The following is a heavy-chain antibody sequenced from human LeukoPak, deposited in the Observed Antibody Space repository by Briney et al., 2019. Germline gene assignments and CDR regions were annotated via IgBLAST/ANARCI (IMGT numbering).Heavy chain of an antibody. Sequence: SETLSPTCAVYGGSFSGYYWSWIRQPAGKGLEWIGRIYTSGSTNYNPSLKSRVTMSVDTSKNQFSLKLSSVTAADTAVYYCARANAQLWFGELLSYYFDYWGQGTLVTVSS. CDR3: ARANAQLWFGELLSYYFDY. CDR2: IYTSGST. CDR1: GGSFSGYY. V-gene: IGHV4-59*10. D-gene: IGHD3-10*01. J-gene: IGHJ4*02.